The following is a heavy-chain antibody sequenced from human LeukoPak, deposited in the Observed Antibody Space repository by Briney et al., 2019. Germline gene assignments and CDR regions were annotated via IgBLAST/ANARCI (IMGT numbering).Heavy chain of an antibody. Sequence: GGSLRLSCAASGFTVSSNYMSWVRQAPGKGLEWVAFIRYDGSNKYYADSVKGRFTISRDNSKNTLYLQMNSLRAEDTAVYYCAKDSISRGWIDAFDIWGQGTMVTVSS. D-gene: IGHD6-19*01. J-gene: IGHJ3*02. CDR3: AKDSISRGWIDAFDI. CDR2: IRYDGSNK. V-gene: IGHV3-30*02. CDR1: GFTVSSNY.